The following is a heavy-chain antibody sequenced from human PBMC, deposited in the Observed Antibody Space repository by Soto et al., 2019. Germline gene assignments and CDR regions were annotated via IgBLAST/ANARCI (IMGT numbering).Heavy chain of an antibody. CDR3: ARDDCSGGSCYGYGMDV. J-gene: IGHJ6*02. CDR2: IIPIFGTA. Sequence: SVKVSCKASGGTFSSYAISWVRQAPGQGLEWMGGIIPIFGTANYAQKFQGRVTITADESTSTAYMELSSLRSEDTAMYYCARDDCSGGSCYGYGMDVWGQGTTVTVS. CDR1: GGTFSSYA. D-gene: IGHD2-15*01. V-gene: IGHV1-69*13.